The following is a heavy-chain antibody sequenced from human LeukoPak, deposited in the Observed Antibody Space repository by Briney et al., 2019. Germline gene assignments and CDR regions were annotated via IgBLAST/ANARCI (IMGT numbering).Heavy chain of an antibody. J-gene: IGHJ3*02. D-gene: IGHD4-17*01. Sequence: KVSCKASGYTFTSYWIGWVRQMPGKGLEWMGIIYPGDSDTRYSPPFQGQVTISADKSISTAYLQWSSLKASDTAMYYCARHRHYGPQDAFDIWGQGTMVTVSS. V-gene: IGHV5-51*01. CDR2: IYPGDSDT. CDR3: ARHRHYGPQDAFDI. CDR1: GYTFTSYW.